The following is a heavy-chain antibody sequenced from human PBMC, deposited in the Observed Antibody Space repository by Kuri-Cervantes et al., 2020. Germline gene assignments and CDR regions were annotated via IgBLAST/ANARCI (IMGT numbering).Heavy chain of an antibody. CDR1: GFTFSSYS. V-gene: IGHV3-30*18. Sequence: GESLKISCAASGFTFSSYSMNWVRQAPGKGLEWVAVISYDGSNKYYADSVKGRFTISRDNSKNTLYLQMNSLRPEDTAVYYCAKAGDRWELLDYWGQGILVTVSS. J-gene: IGHJ4*02. CDR2: ISYDGSNK. CDR3: AKAGDRWELLDY. D-gene: IGHD1-26*01.